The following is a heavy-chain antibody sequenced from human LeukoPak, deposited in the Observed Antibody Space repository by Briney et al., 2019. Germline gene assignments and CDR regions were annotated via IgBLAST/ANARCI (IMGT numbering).Heavy chain of an antibody. J-gene: IGHJ3*02. CDR1: GFTFSSYG. Sequence: GGSLRLSCAASGFTFSSYGMHWVRQAPGKGLEWVAVIWYDGSNKYYADSVKGRFTISRDNAKISLYLQMNSLRAEDTAVYYCARDMMAHDAFDIWGEGTMVTVSS. D-gene: IGHD3-16*01. V-gene: IGHV3-33*01. CDR2: IWYDGSNK. CDR3: ARDMMAHDAFDI.